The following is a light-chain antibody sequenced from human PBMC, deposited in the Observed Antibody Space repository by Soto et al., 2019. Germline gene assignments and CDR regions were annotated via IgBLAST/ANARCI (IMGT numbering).Light chain of an antibody. J-gene: IGKJ2*01. CDR2: AAS. CDR1: RSFASSY. Sequence: EIVLTQSPVTLSLSPGERATLSCRASRSFASSYLGWYQQKPGQAPRLLIYAASTRATGIPDRFSGSGSATDFTLIISRLEPEDSAVYYCQHYDSSPPYTFGQGTKVDIK. V-gene: IGKV3-20*01. CDR3: QHYDSSPPYT.